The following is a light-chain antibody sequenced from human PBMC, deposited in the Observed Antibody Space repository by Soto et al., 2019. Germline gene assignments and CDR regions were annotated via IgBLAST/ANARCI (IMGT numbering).Light chain of an antibody. J-gene: IGLJ1*01. CDR3: SSYTSSSTLVV. CDR1: SSDVGGYNY. CDR2: DVS. Sequence: QSALTQPASVSGSPGQSITISCTGTSSDVGGYNYVSWCQQHPGKAPKLMIYDVSNRPSGVSNRFSGSKSGNTASLTISGLQAEDEADYYCSSYTSSSTLVVSGTGTKVTVL. V-gene: IGLV2-14*01.